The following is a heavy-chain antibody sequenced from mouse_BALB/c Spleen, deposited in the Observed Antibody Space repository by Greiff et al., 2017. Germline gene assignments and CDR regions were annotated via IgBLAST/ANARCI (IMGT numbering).Heavy chain of an antibody. J-gene: IGHJ4*01. Sequence: EVQLQQSGPELVKPGASVKVSCKASGYAFTSYNMYWVKQSHGKSLEWIGYIDPYNGGTSYNQKFKGKATLTVDKSSSPAYMHLNSLTSEDSAVYYCARKWLDGYYYYAMDYWGQGTSVTVSS. CDR3: ARKWLDGYYYYAMDY. V-gene: IGHV1S135*01. CDR1: GYAFTSYN. CDR2: IDPYNGGT. D-gene: IGHD2-3*01.